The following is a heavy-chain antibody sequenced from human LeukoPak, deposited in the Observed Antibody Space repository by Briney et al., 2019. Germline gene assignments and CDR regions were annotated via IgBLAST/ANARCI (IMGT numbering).Heavy chain of an antibody. CDR1: GGTFSSYA. CDR3: ARTELSSSWNAFDI. D-gene: IGHD6-13*01. CDR2: IIPIFGTA. J-gene: IGHJ3*02. Sequence: GSSVKVSCKASGGTFSSYAISWVRQAPGQGLEWMGGIIPIFGTANYAQKFQGRVTITADKSTSTAYMELSSLRSEDTAVYYCARTELSSSWNAFDIWGQGTMVTVSS. V-gene: IGHV1-69*06.